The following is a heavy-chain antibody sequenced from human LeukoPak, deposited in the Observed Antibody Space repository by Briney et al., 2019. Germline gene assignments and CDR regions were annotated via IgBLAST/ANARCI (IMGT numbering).Heavy chain of an antibody. CDR2: INPNSGGT. CDR1: GYTFTGYY. CDR3: ARVVPAAIHFDY. V-gene: IGHV1-2*02. J-gene: IGHJ4*02. D-gene: IGHD2-2*01. Sequence: ASVKVSCKASGYTFTGYYMHWVRQAPGQGLEWMGWINPNSGGTNYAQKFQGRGTMTRDTSISTAYMELSRLRSDDTAVYYCARVVPAAIHFDYWGQGTLVTVSS.